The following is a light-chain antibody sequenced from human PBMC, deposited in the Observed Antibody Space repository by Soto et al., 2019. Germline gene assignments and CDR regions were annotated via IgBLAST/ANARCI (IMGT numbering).Light chain of an antibody. J-gene: IGLJ2*01. CDR1: SSDVGSYNL. V-gene: IGLV2-23*01. CDR3: CSYAGSSTFVV. CDR2: EGS. Sequence: QSALTQPASVSGSPGQSITISCTGTSSDVGSYNLVSWYQQHPGKAPKLMIYEGSKRTSGVSNRFSGYKSGNTASLTISGLQAEDEADYYRCSYAGSSTFVVFGGGTKLTVL.